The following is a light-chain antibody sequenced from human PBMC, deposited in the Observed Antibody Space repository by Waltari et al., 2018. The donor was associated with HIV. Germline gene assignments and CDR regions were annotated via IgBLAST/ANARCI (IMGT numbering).Light chain of an antibody. CDR2: LGS. Sequence: DIVLTQSPPSLPVTPGAPDSISCRSSQSLLNSNGFNYLDWYLQKPGQSPQLLIYLGSNRASGVPDRFSGSGSGTDFTLKISRVEAEDVGVYYCMQALQTPLITFGQGTRLEIK. CDR3: MQALQTPLIT. V-gene: IGKV2-28*01. CDR1: QSLLNSNGFNY. J-gene: IGKJ5*01.